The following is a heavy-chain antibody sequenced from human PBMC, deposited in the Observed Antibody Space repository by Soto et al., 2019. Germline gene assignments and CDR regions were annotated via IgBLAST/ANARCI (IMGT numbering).Heavy chain of an antibody. CDR3: ARTWDNWFDP. Sequence: QVQLQESGPGLVKPSETLSLTCTVSGGSISSYYWGWIRQPPGKGLEWIGYISYSGSPSYNPSLRRRVSIAVDMSRNQFFLKLKSVTAADTAVYFCARTWDNWFDPWGQGTLVTVSS. CDR1: GGSISSYY. J-gene: IGHJ5*02. CDR2: ISYSGSP. V-gene: IGHV4-59*01. D-gene: IGHD3-16*01.